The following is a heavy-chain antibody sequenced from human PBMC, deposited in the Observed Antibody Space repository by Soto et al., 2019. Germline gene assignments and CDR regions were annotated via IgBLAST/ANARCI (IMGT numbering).Heavy chain of an antibody. CDR2: IIPILGTA. CDR3: ARDGGRHSGGIDY. CDR1: GGTFSSYS. V-gene: IGHV1-69*01. J-gene: IGHJ4*02. Sequence: QVQLVQSGAEVKKPGSSVKVSCKASGGTFSSYSINWVRQAPGQGLEWMGEIIPILGTANYAQNFQGRVTITADESTSTACMELSSLSSEDTAVYYCARDGGRHSGGIDYWGQGTLVTVSS. D-gene: IGHD1-26*01.